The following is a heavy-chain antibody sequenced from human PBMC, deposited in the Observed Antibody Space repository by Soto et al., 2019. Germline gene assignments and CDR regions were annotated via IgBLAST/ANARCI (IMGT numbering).Heavy chain of an antibody. D-gene: IGHD3-3*02. J-gene: IGHJ4*02. CDR2: ISPRDSHA. V-gene: IGHV5-51*01. CDR1: GYSFTNSW. CDR3: ARQRKYICAS. Sequence: PGESLKISCKGSGYSFTNSWIGWLRQMPGKGLEWMGIISPRDSHATYSPSFQGQVTISIDGSTSTAFLQWSSLKASDTAMYYCARQRKYICASWGQRTRVTSP.